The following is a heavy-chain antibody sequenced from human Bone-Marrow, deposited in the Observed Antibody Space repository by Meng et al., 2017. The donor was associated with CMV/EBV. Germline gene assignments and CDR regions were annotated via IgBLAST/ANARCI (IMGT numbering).Heavy chain of an antibody. V-gene: IGHV3-21*01. D-gene: IGHD2-21*01. CDR3: ASDCGGDCYSGRGYYYGMDV. CDR2: ISSSSSYI. J-gene: IGHJ6*02. Sequence: GESLKISCAASGFTFSSYSMNWVRQAPGKGLEWVSSISSSSSYIYYADSVKGRFTISRDNAKNSLYLQMNSLRAEDTAVYYCASDCGGDCYSGRGYYYGMDVWGQGTTVTVPS. CDR1: GFTFSSYS.